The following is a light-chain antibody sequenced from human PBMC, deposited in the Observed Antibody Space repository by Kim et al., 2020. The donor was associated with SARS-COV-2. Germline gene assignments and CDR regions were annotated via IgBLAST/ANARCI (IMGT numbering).Light chain of an antibody. V-gene: IGLV4-69*02. CDR2: LNNDGSH. J-gene: IGLJ2*01. CDR3: QTWDTGIQV. Sequence: QLVLTQSPSASASLGASVKLTCTLNSGHSSYTIAWHQQQPEKGPRYLMKLNNDGSHTKGDGITDRFSGSSSGAERYLTISSLQSEDEADYYCQTWDTGIQVFGGGTQLTVL. CDR1: SGHSSYT.